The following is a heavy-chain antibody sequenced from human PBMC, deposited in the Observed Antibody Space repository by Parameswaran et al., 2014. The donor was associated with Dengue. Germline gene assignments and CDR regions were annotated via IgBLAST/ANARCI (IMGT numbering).Heavy chain of an antibody. V-gene: IGHV4-59*01. D-gene: IGHD2-15*01. J-gene: IGHJ4*02. CDR1: GGSISSYY. CDR3: ASGPGYCSGGSYYSGNYYFDY. CDR2: IYYSGST. Sequence: TLSLTCTVSGGSISSYYWSWIRQPPGKGLEWIGYIYYSGSTNYNPSLKSRVTISVDTSKNQFSLKLSSVTAADTAVYYCASGPGYCSGGSYYSGNYYFDYWGQGTLVTVSS.